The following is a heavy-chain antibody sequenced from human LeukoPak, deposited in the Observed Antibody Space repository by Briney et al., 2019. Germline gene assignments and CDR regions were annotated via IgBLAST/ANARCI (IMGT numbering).Heavy chain of an antibody. J-gene: IGHJ2*01. Sequence: SETLSLTCAVSGDSISTTGYYWVWIRQPPGMGLEWIGSIYYSGSTYQNPSLRSRVTVSLDTSKNEFSLILTSVTAADTAEYYCARHLYYSASAFWYIDLWGRGTLVIVSP. D-gene: IGHD3-10*01. CDR2: IYYSGST. CDR1: GDSISTTGYY. CDR3: ARHLYYSASAFWYIDL. V-gene: IGHV4-39*01.